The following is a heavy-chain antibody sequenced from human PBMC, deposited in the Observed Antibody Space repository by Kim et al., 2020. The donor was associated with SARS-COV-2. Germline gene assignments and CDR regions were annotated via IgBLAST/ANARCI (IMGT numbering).Heavy chain of an antibody. CDR3: TREILTGYYVWSFDY. D-gene: IGHD3-9*01. CDR1: GFTFGDYA. Sequence: GGSLRLSCTASGFTFGDYAMSWVRQAPGKGLEWVGFIRGKAYGGTTEYAASVKGRFTISRDDSKSIAYLQMNSLKTEDTAVHFCTREILTGYYVWSFDYWGQGTLVTVSS. V-gene: IGHV3-49*04. CDR2: IRGKAYGGTT. J-gene: IGHJ4*02.